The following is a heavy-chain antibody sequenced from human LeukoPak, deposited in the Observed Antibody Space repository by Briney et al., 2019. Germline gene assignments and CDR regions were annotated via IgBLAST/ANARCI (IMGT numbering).Heavy chain of an antibody. CDR3: VRGTGY. V-gene: IGHV3-30*14. CDR2: ISYDGSNK. CDR1: GFTFSSYA. J-gene: IGHJ4*02. Sequence: GGSLRLSCAASGFTFSSYAMHWVRQAPGKGLEWVAVISYDGSNKYYADSVKGRFTISRDNSKNTLYLQMSSLRADDTAVYYCVRGTGYWGQGTLVTVSS.